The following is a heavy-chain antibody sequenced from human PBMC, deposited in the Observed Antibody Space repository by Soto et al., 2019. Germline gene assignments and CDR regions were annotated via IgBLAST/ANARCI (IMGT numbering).Heavy chain of an antibody. D-gene: IGHD5-12*01. CDR2: IYSGGTT. CDR1: GFTVSSNY. CDR3: AKWGDGYNQRAQGMDF. Sequence: GGSLRLSCAASGFTVSSNYMSWVRQAPGKGLEWVSVIYSGGTTYYGDSVKGRFTISRDNSKNTLYLQMNSLRAEDTAVYFCAKWGDGYNQRAQGMDFSGQGITVTVSS. V-gene: IGHV3-53*01. J-gene: IGHJ6*02.